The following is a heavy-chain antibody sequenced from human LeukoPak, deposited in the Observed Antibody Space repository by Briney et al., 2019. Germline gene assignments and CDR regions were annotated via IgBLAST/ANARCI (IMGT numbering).Heavy chain of an antibody. Sequence: PSETLSLTCTVSGGSISSYYWSWIRQPPGKGVGWVGYIYYSGSTNYNPSLKSRVTISVDTSKNQFSLKLSSVTAADTAVYYCARETSQKGAHYMDVWGKGTTVTISS. CDR3: ARETSQKGAHYMDV. J-gene: IGHJ6*03. D-gene: IGHD3-16*01. CDR2: IYYSGST. CDR1: GGSISSYY. V-gene: IGHV4-59*12.